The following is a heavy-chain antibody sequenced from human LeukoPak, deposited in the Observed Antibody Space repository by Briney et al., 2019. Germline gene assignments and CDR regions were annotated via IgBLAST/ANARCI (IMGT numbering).Heavy chain of an antibody. V-gene: IGHV3-66*01. CDR1: GFIVSTNY. CDR3: AGYCSGGSCLLGH. Sequence: GGSLRLSCAVSGFIVSTNYMGWVRQAPGKGLEWVSVFHSGDATYYADSVKGRFTISSDASKRILYLQMNSLRAEDSAVYYCAGYCSGGSCLLGHWGQGTLVTVSS. CDR2: FHSGDAT. D-gene: IGHD2-15*01. J-gene: IGHJ1*01.